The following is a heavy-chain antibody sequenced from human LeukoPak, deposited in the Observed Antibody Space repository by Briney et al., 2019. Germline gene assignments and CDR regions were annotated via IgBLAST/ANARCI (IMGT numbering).Heavy chain of an antibody. J-gene: IGHJ4*02. D-gene: IGHD2-15*01. V-gene: IGHV3-21*06. CDR3: ARDSSILARYYFDY. CDR2: ITSSSSYI. Sequence: GGSLRLSCAASGFTFSSYSMNWVRQAPGKGLEWVSSITSSSSYIYYADSVKGRFTISRDNAKNSLYLQVNSLRAEDTAVYYCARDSSILARYYFDYWGQGTLVTVSS. CDR1: GFTFSSYS.